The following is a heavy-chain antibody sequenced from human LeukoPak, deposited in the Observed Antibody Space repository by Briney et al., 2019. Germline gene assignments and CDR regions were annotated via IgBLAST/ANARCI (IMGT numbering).Heavy chain of an antibody. V-gene: IGHV4-59*01. J-gene: IGHJ4*02. Sequence: SETLSLTCTVSGGSISSYYWSWIRQPPGKGLEWIGYIYYSGSTNYNPSLKSRVTISVDTSKNQFSLKLTSVTAADTAVYYCARDHSSSFDYWGQGTLVTVSS. CDR1: GGSISSYY. CDR3: ARDHSSSFDY. D-gene: IGHD6-19*01. CDR2: IYYSGST.